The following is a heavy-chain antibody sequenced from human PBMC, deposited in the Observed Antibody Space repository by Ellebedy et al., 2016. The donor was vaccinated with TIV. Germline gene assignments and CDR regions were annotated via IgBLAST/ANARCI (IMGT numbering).Heavy chain of an antibody. CDR1: GFTFENYT. V-gene: IGHV3-9*01. D-gene: IGHD7-27*01. CDR3: TKDLLRGIWGGSGRDY. J-gene: IGHJ4*02. CDR2: ISWDSVTI. Sequence: SLKISCAASGFTFENYTMHWVRQAPGKGLEWVSGISWDSVTIGCADSVKGRFSMSRDNAKNSLYLQMNSLRIEDTAVYYCTKDLLRGIWGGSGRDYWGQGTLVTVSS.